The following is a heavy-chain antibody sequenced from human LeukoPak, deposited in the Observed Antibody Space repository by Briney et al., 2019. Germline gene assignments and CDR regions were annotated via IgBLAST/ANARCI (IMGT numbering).Heavy chain of an antibody. CDR3: TKTLYYGSGSPFDY. D-gene: IGHD3-10*01. Sequence: GGSLRLSCAASGFTFSNAWVSWVRQAPGKGLEWVGRIKSKTDGGTTDYAAPVKGRFTISRDDSKNTLYLQMNSLKTEDTAAYYCTKTLYYGSGSPFDYWGQGTLVTVSS. CDR2: IKSKTDGGTT. V-gene: IGHV3-15*01. CDR1: GFTFSNAW. J-gene: IGHJ4*02.